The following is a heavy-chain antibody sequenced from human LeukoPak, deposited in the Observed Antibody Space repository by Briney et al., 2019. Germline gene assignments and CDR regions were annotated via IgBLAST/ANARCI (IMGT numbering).Heavy chain of an antibody. V-gene: IGHV3-21*01. CDR3: AKGRQVPSYYYYYMDV. J-gene: IGHJ6*03. Sequence: GGSLRLSCAGSGFTFSNYNMNWVRQAPGKGLEWLSLISSSSSYIDYAESVKGRFIISRDNANKSLYLQMNSLRAEDTAVYYCAKGRQVPSYYYYYMDVWGKGTTVTVSS. CDR2: ISSSSSYI. CDR1: GFTFSNYN.